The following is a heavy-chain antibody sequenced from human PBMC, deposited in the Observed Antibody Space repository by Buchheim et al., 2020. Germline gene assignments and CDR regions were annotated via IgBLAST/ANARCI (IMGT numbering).Heavy chain of an antibody. D-gene: IGHD2-15*01. J-gene: IGHJ6*02. CDR1: GGSISSDY. CDR2: VYYSGST. Sequence: QVQLQESGPGLVKPSETLSLICSVSGGSISSDYWSWIRQPPGKGLEWIGYVYYSGSTNYNPPLKSRVTISLDTPKIQFSLKLTSVTAADTAIYYCARGSSDYYYGMDVWGQGTT. CDR3: ARGSSDYYYGMDV. V-gene: IGHV4-59*01.